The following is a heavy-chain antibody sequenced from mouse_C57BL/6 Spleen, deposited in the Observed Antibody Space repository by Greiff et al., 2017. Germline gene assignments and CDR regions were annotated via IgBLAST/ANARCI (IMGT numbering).Heavy chain of an antibody. Sequence: QVQLQQSGAELVKPGASVKISCKASGYAFSSYWMNWVKQRPGKGLEWIGQIYPGDGDTNYNGKFKGKATLTADKSSRPAYMQLSSLTSEDSAVYFCARFRGGFITTVGGYFDVWGTGTTVTVSS. J-gene: IGHJ1*03. CDR1: GYAFSSYW. CDR3: ARFRGGFITTVGGYFDV. CDR2: IYPGDGDT. V-gene: IGHV1-80*01. D-gene: IGHD1-1*01.